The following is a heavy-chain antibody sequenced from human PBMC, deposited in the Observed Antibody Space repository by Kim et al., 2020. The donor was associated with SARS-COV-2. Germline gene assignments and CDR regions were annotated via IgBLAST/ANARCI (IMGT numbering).Heavy chain of an antibody. CDR1: GYTFTSYA. D-gene: IGHD6-6*01. CDR3: ARDYGVAARTYDY. J-gene: IGHJ4*02. V-gene: IGHV1-3*01. Sequence: ASVKVSCKASGYTFTSYAMHWVRQAPGQRLEWMGWINAGNGNTKYSQKFQGRVTITRDTSASTAYMELSSLRSEDTAVYYCARDYGVAARTYDYWGQGTLVTVSS. CDR2: INAGNGNT.